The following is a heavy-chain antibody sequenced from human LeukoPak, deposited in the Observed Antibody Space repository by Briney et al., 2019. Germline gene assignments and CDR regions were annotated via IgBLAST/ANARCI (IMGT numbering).Heavy chain of an antibody. V-gene: IGHV4-38-2*01. CDR2: IYHSGST. D-gene: IGHD3-22*01. J-gene: IGHJ3*02. CDR3: ATVYYDSSGYAFDI. CDR1: GYSTSSGYY. Sequence: SETLSLTCAVSGYSTSSGYYWGWIRQPPGKGLEWIGSIYHSGSTYYNPSLKSRVTISVDTSKNQFSLKLSSVTAADTAVYYCATVYYDSSGYAFDIWGQGTMVTVSS.